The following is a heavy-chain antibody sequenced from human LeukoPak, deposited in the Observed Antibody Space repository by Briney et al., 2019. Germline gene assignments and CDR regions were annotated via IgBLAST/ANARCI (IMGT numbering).Heavy chain of an antibody. CDR1: GGSIISAVHY. CDR3: ARRASGSGGTQAGMDV. J-gene: IGHJ6*02. V-gene: IGHV4-39*01. D-gene: IGHD2-15*01. Sequence: SETLSLTCSVSGGSIISAVHYWDWIRQPPGKGLEWIGSILYTGSSWVKPSLHSRASISVDMSRNQFSLRLYSVSATDTALYYCARRASGSGGTQAGMDVWGQGTTVIVSS. CDR2: ILYTGSS.